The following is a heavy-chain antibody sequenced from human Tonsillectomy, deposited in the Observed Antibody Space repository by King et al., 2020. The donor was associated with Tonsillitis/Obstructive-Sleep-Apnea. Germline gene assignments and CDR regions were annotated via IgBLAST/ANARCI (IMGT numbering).Heavy chain of an antibody. J-gene: IGHJ4*02. CDR2: IYTGDGT. CDR1: GFSISYNY. Sequence: VQLVESGGGLIQPGGSLRLSGAASGFSISYNYWSWFRQAPGKGLDWVSSIYTGDGTDYADSGKGRFNISRDNSKNTLFLQMNSLGVEDTAMYYCAGDATSITAWALWGQGTPVTVSS. CDR3: AGDATSITAWAL. V-gene: IGHV3-53*01. D-gene: IGHD1-20*01.